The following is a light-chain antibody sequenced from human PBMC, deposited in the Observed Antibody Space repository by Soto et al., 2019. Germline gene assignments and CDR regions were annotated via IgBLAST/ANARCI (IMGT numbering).Light chain of an antibody. Sequence: DIQMTQSPSTLSASVGDRVTITCRASQSVGGWLAWYQQKTGKAPQLLIYDDSTLQSGVPSRFSGSGSGTEFTLTISSLQPDDFATYHCQQYRSFSPWAFGQGTKVEIK. CDR3: QQYRSFSPWA. V-gene: IGKV1-5*01. J-gene: IGKJ1*01. CDR1: QSVGGW. CDR2: DDS.